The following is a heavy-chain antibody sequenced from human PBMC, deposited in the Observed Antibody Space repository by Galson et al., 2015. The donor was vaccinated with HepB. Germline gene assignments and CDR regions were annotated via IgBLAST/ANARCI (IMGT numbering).Heavy chain of an antibody. Sequence: LSLTCTVSGGSVSSGSYYWSWIRQPPGKGLEWIGYIYYSGSTNYNPSLKSRVTISVDTSKNQFSLKLSSVTAADTAVYYCARDFMYYYGSGSPQGFDPWGQGTLVTVSS. CDR1: GGSVSSGSYY. J-gene: IGHJ5*02. CDR3: ARDFMYYYGSGSPQGFDP. CDR2: IYYSGST. V-gene: IGHV4-61*01. D-gene: IGHD3-10*01.